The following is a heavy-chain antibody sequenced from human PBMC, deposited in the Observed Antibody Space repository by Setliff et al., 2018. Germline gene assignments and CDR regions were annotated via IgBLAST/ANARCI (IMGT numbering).Heavy chain of an antibody. CDR2: ISSSSSYI. J-gene: IGHJ6*02. D-gene: IGHD3-22*01. CDR3: ARDSTDYYDSSGYYYGMDL. V-gene: IGHV3-21*01. Sequence: PGGSLRLSCAASGLIFSFHDLDWVRQTPGRRLEWVSSISSSSSYIYYADSVKGRFTISRDNAKNSLYLQMNSLRAEDTAVYYCARDSTDYYDSSGYYYGMDLWGQGTPVTVSS. CDR1: GLIFSFHD.